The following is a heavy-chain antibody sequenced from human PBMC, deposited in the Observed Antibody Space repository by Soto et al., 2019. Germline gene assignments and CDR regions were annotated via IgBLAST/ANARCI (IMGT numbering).Heavy chain of an antibody. J-gene: IGHJ4*02. D-gene: IGHD2-21*02. V-gene: IGHV3-23*01. Sequence: EVQLLESGGGLIQPGGSLILSCAASGFTFTTYAMSWVRLAPGKGLEWVSTLSGNGGSTYYADYVKGRFTISRDNSKNKLYLQMNSLRAEDPAVYYCAKPYRDDFHYFDYWGQGTLVTVSS. CDR2: LSGNGGST. CDR1: GFTFTTYA. CDR3: AKPYRDDFHYFDY.